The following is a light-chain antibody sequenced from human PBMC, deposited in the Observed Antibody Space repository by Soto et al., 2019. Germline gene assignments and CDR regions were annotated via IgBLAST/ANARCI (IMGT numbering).Light chain of an antibody. V-gene: IGLV1-40*01. CDR3: QSYDSSLSGRV. Sequence: QSALTQPPSVSGAPGQRVTISCTGSSSNIGAGYDVHWYQQLPGTAPKLLIYGNSNRPSGVPDRFSGSKSGTSASLAITGLQAEDEADYYCQSYDSSLSGRVFGTGTKATVL. J-gene: IGLJ1*01. CDR2: GNS. CDR1: SSNIGAGYD.